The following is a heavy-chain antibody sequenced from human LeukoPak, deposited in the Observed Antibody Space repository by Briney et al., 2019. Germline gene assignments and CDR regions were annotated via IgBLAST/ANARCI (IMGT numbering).Heavy chain of an antibody. V-gene: IGHV1-2*02. CDR2: INSNSGGT. J-gene: IGHJ6*02. CDR1: GYTFTGYY. D-gene: IGHD3-3*01. CDR3: ARGPERAWSGFFFSYGMDV. Sequence: ASVTVSCKASGYTFTGYYMHWVRQAPGQGVEWMGWINSNSGGTNYAQKFQGRVTMTRDTSISTAYMELSRLRSDDTAVYYCARGPERAWSGFFFSYGMDVWGQGTTVTVSS.